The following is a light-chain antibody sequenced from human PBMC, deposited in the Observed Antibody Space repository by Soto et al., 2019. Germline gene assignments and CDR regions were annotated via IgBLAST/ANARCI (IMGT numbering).Light chain of an antibody. CDR2: DAS. CDR3: QQYEQWPNT. CDR1: QSVRSN. V-gene: IGKV3-15*01. J-gene: IGKJ5*01. Sequence: EKVMTQSPATLSVSPGEKATLWCGASQSVRSNVAWYQQKPGQPPRPLIYDASTRATGIPARFSGSGAGTEFSFTVTSLQSEDFAVYYCQQYEQWPNTFGQGTRLEIK.